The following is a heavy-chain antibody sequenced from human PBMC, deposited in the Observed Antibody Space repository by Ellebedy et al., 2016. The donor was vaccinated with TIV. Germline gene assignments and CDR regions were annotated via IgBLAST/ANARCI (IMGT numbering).Heavy chain of an antibody. CDR3: ARVLYSSTWSQPIDH. J-gene: IGHJ1*01. Sequence: GGSLRLSXAASGFTFSSYAMHWVRQAPGGGLGWVAVISNDGSDKYYADSVKGRFTIYRDNSEKTLYLQMNSLRAEDTAVYYCARVLYSSTWSQPIDHWGQGTLVTVSS. V-gene: IGHV3-30-3*01. CDR2: ISNDGSDK. CDR1: GFTFSSYA. D-gene: IGHD6-13*01.